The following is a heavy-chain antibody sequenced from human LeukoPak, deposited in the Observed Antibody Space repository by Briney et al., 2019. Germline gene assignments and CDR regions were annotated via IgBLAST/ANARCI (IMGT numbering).Heavy chain of an antibody. CDR2: ISYDGSNK. CDR3: AKSVRAVVIAEDAFDI. J-gene: IGHJ3*02. CDR1: GFTFSSYA. D-gene: IGHD2-21*01. V-gene: IGHV3-30-3*02. Sequence: GGSLRLSCAASGFTFSSYAMHWVRQAPGKGLEWVAVISYDGSNKYYADSVKGRFTISRDNSKNTLYLQMNSLRAEDTAVYYCAKSVRAVVIAEDAFDIWGQGTMVTVSS.